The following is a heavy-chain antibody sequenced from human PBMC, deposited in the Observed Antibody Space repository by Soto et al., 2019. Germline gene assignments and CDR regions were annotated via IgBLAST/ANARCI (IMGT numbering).Heavy chain of an antibody. CDR1: GFTFSSYW. CDR2: INSDGSST. Sequence: EVQLVESGGGLVQPGGSLRLSCAASGFTFSSYWMHWVHQAPGKGLVWVSRINSDGSSTSYADSVKGRFTISRDNAKNTLYLQMNSLRAEDTAVYYCARGAYCSGGSCYPKYYYYYYYMDVWGKGTTVTVSS. J-gene: IGHJ6*03. CDR3: ARGAYCSGGSCYPKYYYYYYYMDV. V-gene: IGHV3-74*01. D-gene: IGHD2-15*01.